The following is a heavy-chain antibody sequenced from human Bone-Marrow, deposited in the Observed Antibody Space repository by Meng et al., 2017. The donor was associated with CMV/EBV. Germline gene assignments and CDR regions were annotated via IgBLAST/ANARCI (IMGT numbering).Heavy chain of an antibody. CDR3: ASSELGAHDY. CDR1: GFTFSSYS. CDR2: VSHGGST. Sequence: GSLRLSCAASGFTFSSYSMNWVRQSPGKGLEWIGEVSHGGSTNYNPSLKSRVNISVDTSKSQFSLKLNSVTAADTAMYFCASSELGAHDYWSQGTLVTVSS. J-gene: IGHJ4*02. D-gene: IGHD1-26*01. V-gene: IGHV4-34*01.